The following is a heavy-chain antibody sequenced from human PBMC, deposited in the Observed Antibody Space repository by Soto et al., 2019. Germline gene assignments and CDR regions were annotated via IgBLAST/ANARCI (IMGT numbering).Heavy chain of an antibody. CDR1: GGSISSYY. Sequence: SETLSLTCTVSGGSISSYYWSWIRQPPGKGLEWIGYIYYSGSTNYNPSLKSRVTISVDTSKNQFSLKLSSVTTADTAVYYCARGFYYYYMDVWGKGTTVTVSS. J-gene: IGHJ6*03. CDR3: ARGFYYYYMDV. V-gene: IGHV4-59*01. CDR2: IYYSGST.